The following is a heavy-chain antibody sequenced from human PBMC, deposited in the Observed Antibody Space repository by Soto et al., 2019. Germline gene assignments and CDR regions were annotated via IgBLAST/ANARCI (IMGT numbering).Heavy chain of an antibody. D-gene: IGHD3-10*01. Sequence: GGSLRLSCAASGFTFSSYAMSWVRQAPGKGLEWVSAISGSGGSTYYADSVKGRFTISRDNSKNTLYLQMNSLRAEDTAVYYCAKENTKFGPDYYGSGSYYDYWGQGTLVTVSS. CDR3: AKENTKFGPDYYGSGSYYDY. J-gene: IGHJ4*02. CDR2: ISGSGGST. V-gene: IGHV3-23*01. CDR1: GFTFSSYA.